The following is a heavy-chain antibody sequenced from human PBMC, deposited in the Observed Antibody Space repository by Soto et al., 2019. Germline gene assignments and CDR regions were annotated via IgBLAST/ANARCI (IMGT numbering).Heavy chain of an antibody. Sequence: ASVKVSCKASGYTFTSYYMHWVRQAPGQGLEWMGIINPSGGSTSYAQKFQGRVTMTRDTSTSTVYMELSILRSEDTAVYYCARAGLSGMVRGVIRFWFEPWGQGTLVTAPQ. CDR3: ARAGLSGMVRGVIRFWFEP. CDR1: GYTFTSYY. V-gene: IGHV1-46*03. J-gene: IGHJ5*02. CDR2: INPSGGST. D-gene: IGHD3-10*01.